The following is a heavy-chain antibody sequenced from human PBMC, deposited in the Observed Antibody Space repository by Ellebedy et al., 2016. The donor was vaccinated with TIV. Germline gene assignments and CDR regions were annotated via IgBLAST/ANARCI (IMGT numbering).Heavy chain of an antibody. J-gene: IGHJ5*02. CDR2: IKSDGSST. Sequence: PGGSLRLSCSASGFTFRTYWMHWVRQVTGKGLVWVSRIKSDGSSTSYADSVKGRFTISRDNARNTLYLQMNSLTAEDTAVYYCARGGSITGTHNWFDPWGQGTLVTVSS. D-gene: IGHD1-20*01. CDR1: GFTFRTYW. CDR3: ARGGSITGTHNWFDP. V-gene: IGHV3-74*01.